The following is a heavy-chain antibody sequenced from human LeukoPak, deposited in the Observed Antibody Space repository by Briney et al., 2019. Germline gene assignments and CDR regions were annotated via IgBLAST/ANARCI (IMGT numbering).Heavy chain of an antibody. Sequence: PGGSLKLSCAASGFTFSGSAMHWVRQASGKGLEWVGRIRSKANNYATVYAATVKARFTISSDDSKNCAYLQMNSRKSEDTAVYYCRSTATGEPDQWGQGTLVSVSS. CDR3: RSTATGEPDQ. J-gene: IGHJ4*02. V-gene: IGHV3-73*01. CDR1: GFTFSGSA. D-gene: IGHD7-27*01. CDR2: IRSKANNYAT.